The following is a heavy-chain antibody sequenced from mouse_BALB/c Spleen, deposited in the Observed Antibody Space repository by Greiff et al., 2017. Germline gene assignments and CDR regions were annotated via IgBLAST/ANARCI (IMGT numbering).Heavy chain of an antibody. J-gene: IGHJ3*01. Sequence: QVQLKESGPELVKPGASVRISCKASGYTFTSYYIHWVKQRPGQGLEWIGWIYPGNVNTKYNEKFKGKATLTADKSSSTAYMQLSSLTSEDSAVYFCARGDYGSSSFAYWGQGTLVTVSA. CDR1: GYTFTSYY. CDR2: IYPGNVNT. V-gene: IGHV1S56*01. CDR3: ARGDYGSSSFAY. D-gene: IGHD1-1*01.